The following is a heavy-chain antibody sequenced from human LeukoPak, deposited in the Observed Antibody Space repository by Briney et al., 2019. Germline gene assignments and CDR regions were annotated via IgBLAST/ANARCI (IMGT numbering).Heavy chain of an antibody. Sequence: PSETLSLTCTVSGYSISSGYYWGWIRQPPGKGLEWIGSIYNSGSTYYNPSLKSRVTISVDTSKNQFSLKLNSVTAADTAVYYCATGWSGYYWTTWGQGTLVAVSS. CDR1: GYSISSGYY. D-gene: IGHD3-3*01. CDR3: ATGWSGYYWTT. CDR2: IYNSGST. J-gene: IGHJ5*02. V-gene: IGHV4-38-2*02.